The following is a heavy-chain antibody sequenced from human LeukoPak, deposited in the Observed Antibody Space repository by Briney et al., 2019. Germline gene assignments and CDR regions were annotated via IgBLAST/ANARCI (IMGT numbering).Heavy chain of an antibody. Sequence: GGSLRLSCAASGFTFSSYAVSWVRQAPGKGLEWVSGIRGSGGSTYYADSVKGRFTISRDNSKNTLYLQMNSLRTEDTAVYYCAKTPKSRGVSNFGYWGQGTLVTVSS. D-gene: IGHD3-10*01. CDR2: IRGSGGST. CDR3: AKTPKSRGVSNFGY. CDR1: GFTFSSYA. V-gene: IGHV3-23*01. J-gene: IGHJ4*02.